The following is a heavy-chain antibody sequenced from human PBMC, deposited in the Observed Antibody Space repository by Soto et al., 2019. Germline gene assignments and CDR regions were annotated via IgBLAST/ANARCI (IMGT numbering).Heavy chain of an antibody. CDR3: ARGLNGKGMYCGGDCANNWFDP. CDR1: GGSFSGYY. D-gene: IGHD2-21*02. V-gene: IGHV4-34*01. J-gene: IGHJ5*02. CDR2: INHSGST. Sequence: PSETLSLTCAVYGGSFSGYYWSWIRQPPGKGLEWIGEINHSGSTNYNPSLKSRVTISVDTSKNQFSLKLSSVTAADTAVYYCARGLNGKGMYCGGDCANNWFDPWGQGTLVTVSS.